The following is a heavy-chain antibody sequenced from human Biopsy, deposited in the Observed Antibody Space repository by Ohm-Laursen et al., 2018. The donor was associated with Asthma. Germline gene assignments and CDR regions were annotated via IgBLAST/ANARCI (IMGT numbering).Heavy chain of an antibody. CDR2: IYSGGTS. V-gene: IGHV3-53*01. CDR1: GFTASRDH. J-gene: IGHJ4*02. D-gene: IGHD6-19*01. CDR3: ARGDSSGWSHYYFDY. Sequence: SLRLSCTASGFTASRDHMFWVRQAPGKGLEWVSVIYSGGTSHTADSVRGRFTISRDFSKNTLHLQMHNLRVEDTAVYYCARGDSSGWSHYYFDYWGQGTLVTVSS.